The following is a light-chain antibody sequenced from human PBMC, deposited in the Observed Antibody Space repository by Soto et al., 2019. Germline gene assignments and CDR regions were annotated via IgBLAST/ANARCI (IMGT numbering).Light chain of an antibody. CDR2: GAS. V-gene: IGKV3-15*01. J-gene: IGKJ2*01. CDR3: HLYNNWS. CDR1: QSVSSN. Sequence: EIVMTQSPATLSVSPGERATLSCRASQSVSSNLAWYQQKPGQAPRLLIYGASTRATGIAARFSGSGSGTAFTLTISSLQSEGFAVNYCHLYNNWSFGHGNKLEIK.